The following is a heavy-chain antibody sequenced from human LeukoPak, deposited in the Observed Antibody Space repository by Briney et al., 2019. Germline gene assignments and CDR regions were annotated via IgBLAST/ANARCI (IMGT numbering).Heavy chain of an antibody. J-gene: IGHJ4*02. Sequence: PSETLSLTCTVSGASISSGSHYWGWIRQPPGKGLEWIGTIYYSGYTYYNPSLKRRVTISVDTSKNQFSLNVSSVTAADTAVYFCARHDLDAIAAAQFDYWGQGTLVTVSS. V-gene: IGHV4-39*01. CDR1: GASISSGSHY. D-gene: IGHD6-13*01. CDR3: ARHDLDAIAAAQFDY. CDR2: IYYSGYT.